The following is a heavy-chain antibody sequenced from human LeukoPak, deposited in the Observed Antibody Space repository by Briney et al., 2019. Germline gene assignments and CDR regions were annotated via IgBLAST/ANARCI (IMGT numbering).Heavy chain of an antibody. Sequence: SETLSLTCTVAGDSINDHYWSWIRQPAGEGLEWIGRIYSSGSTNYNPSLRSRVTLSVATSKNQFSLKLSSVTAADTAVYYCARMYSGTYGGIDYWGQGTLVTVSS. J-gene: IGHJ4*02. CDR2: IYSSGST. V-gene: IGHV4-4*07. CDR1: GDSINDHY. CDR3: ARMYSGTYGGIDY. D-gene: IGHD1-26*01.